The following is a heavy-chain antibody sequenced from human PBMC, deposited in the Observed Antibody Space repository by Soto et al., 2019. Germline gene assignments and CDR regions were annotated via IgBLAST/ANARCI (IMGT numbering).Heavy chain of an antibody. Sequence: GGSLRLSCAASGFTFSSYGMHWVRQAPGKGLEWVAVISYDGSNKYYADSVKGRFTISRDNSKNTLYLQMNSLRAEDTAVYYCAKIGLAVAGTGWSHRDYWGQGTLVTVSS. J-gene: IGHJ4*02. V-gene: IGHV3-30*18. CDR3: AKIGLAVAGTGWSHRDY. CDR2: ISYDGSNK. CDR1: GFTFSSYG. D-gene: IGHD6-19*01.